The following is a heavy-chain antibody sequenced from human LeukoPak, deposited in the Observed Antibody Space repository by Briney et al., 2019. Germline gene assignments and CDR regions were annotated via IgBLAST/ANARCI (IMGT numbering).Heavy chain of an antibody. V-gene: IGHV3-23*01. CDR1: GFTFSSYG. J-gene: IGHJ6*03. CDR2: ISGSGGST. Sequence: PGGTLRLSCAASGFTFSSYGMSWVRQAPGKGLEWVSAISGSGGSTYYADSVKGRFTISRDNSKNTLYLQMNSLRAEDTAVYYCAKGSGVVRGVGVRYYYYMDVWGKGTTVTVSS. CDR3: AKGSGVVRGVGVRYYYYMDV. D-gene: IGHD3-10*01.